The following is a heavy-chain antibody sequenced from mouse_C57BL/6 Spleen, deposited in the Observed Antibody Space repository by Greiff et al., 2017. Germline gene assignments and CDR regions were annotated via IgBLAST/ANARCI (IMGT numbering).Heavy chain of an antibody. J-gene: IGHJ2*01. CDR2: ISNGGGST. D-gene: IGHD4-1*01. V-gene: IGHV5-12*01. CDR1: GFTFSDYY. Sequence: EVQVVESGGGLVQPGGSLKLSCAASGFTFSDYYMYWVRQTPEKRLEWVAYISNGGGSTYYPDTVKGRFTISRDNAKNTLYLQMSRLKSEDTAMYYCARRNWDYFDYWGQGTTLTVSS. CDR3: ARRNWDYFDY.